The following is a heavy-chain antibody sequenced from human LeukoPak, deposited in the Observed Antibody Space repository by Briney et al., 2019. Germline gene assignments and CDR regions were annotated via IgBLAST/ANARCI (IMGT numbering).Heavy chain of an antibody. CDR1: VYTFIDYY. CDR2: INGSLNDI. Sequence: ASVKVSCKASVYTFIDYYIHWLRQAPGQGLERMGFINGSLNDIKYAQKFRSRVTLTRDTSISTAYMELRGLRSDDTAVYYCARDYGTTGENAFDIWGQGTMVTVSS. J-gene: IGHJ3*02. CDR3: ARDYGTTGENAFDI. D-gene: IGHD1-7*01. V-gene: IGHV1-2*02.